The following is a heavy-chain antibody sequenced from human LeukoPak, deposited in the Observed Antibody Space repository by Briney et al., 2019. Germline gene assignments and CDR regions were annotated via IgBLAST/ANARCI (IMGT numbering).Heavy chain of an antibody. V-gene: IGHV4-4*02. CDR1: GGSISSSNW. CDR2: IYHSGST. CDR3: ASHQGDWFDP. J-gene: IGHJ5*02. Sequence: SETLSLTCAVSGGSISSSNWWSWVRQPPGKGLEWIGEIYHSGSTNYNPSLKSRVTISVVKSKNQFSLKLSSVTAADTAVYYCASHQGDWFDPWGQGTLVTVSS.